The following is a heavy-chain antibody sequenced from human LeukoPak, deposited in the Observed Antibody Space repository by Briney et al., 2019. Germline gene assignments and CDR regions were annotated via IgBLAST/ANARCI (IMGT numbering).Heavy chain of an antibody. J-gene: IGHJ4*02. V-gene: IGHV3-7*01. D-gene: IGHD2-2*01. CDR1: GFSFSSYW. CDR3: ARGRNTSSRFDY. Sequence: GGSLRLSCAASGFSFSSYWMSWVRQAPGKGLEWVANIKQDGSEKNYVDSVRGRFTISRDNAKNSLYLQMNSLRAEDTAVYYCARGRNTSSRFDYWGQGTLVTVSS. CDR2: IKQDGSEK.